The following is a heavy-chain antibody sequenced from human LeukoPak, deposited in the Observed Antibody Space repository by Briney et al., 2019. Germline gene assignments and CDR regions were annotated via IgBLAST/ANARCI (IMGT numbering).Heavy chain of an antibody. V-gene: IGHV3-30-3*01. CDR3: ARGAMVRGVIIMILSASYYFDY. Sequence: PGGSLRLSCAASGFTFGSYAMHWVRQAPGKGLEWVAVISYDGSNKYYADSVKGRFTISRDNSKNTLYLQMNSLRAEDTAVYYCARGAMVRGVIIMILSASYYFDYWGQGTLVTVSS. D-gene: IGHD3-10*01. CDR1: GFTFGSYA. CDR2: ISYDGSNK. J-gene: IGHJ4*02.